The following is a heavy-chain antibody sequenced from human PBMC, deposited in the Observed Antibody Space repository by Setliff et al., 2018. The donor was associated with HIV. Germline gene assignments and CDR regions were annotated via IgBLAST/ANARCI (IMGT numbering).Heavy chain of an antibody. D-gene: IGHD3-10*01. V-gene: IGHV7-4-1*02. J-gene: IGHJ4*02. CDR1: GYTFTSYA. Sequence: ASVTVSCKASGYTFTSYAMNWVRQAPGQGLEWLGWINTKTGNPTYVQGFPGQFVFSLDTSVSTAYLEISSLKAEDAAVYYCARAPFLQFFRGSPYYFDYWGQGSLVTVSS. CDR3: ARAPFLQFFRGSPYYFDY. CDR2: INTKTGNP.